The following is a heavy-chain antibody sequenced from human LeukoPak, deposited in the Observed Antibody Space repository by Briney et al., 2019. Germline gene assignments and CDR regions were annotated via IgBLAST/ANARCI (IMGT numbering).Heavy chain of an antibody. J-gene: IGHJ5*02. V-gene: IGHV3-23*01. D-gene: IGHD5-18*01. CDR2: ISGSGGST. CDR1: GFTFSSYA. CDR3: AKLIGYSSRWFDP. Sequence: GVPLRLSCAASGFTFSSYAMSWVRQAPGKGLEWVSAISGSGGSTYYADSVKGRFTISRDNSKNTLYLQMNSLRAEDTAVYYCAKLIGYSSRWFDPWGQGTLVTVSS.